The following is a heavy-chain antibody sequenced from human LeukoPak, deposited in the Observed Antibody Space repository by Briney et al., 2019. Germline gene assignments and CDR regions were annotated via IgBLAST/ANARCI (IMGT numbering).Heavy chain of an antibody. CDR1: GFTFSSYS. J-gene: IGHJ6*02. Sequence: GGSLRLSCAASGFTFSSYSMNCVRQAPGKGLEWVSSISSSSSYIYYADSVKGRFTISRDNAKNSLYLQMNSLRAEDTAVYYCARYSSSAESLYYYGMDVWGQGTTVTVSS. CDR2: ISSSSSYI. V-gene: IGHV3-21*01. CDR3: ARYSSSAESLYYYGMDV. D-gene: IGHD6-6*01.